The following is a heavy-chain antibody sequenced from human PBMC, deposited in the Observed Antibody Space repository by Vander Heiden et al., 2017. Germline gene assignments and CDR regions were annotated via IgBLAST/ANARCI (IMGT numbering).Heavy chain of an antibody. D-gene: IGHD4-17*01. CDR3: ARHYGDYGGYYYYGMDV. CDR1: GGSIRSISYY. V-gene: IGHV4-39*01. CDR2: IYYSGST. J-gene: IGHJ6*02. Sequence: QLQLQESGPGLVKPSETLSLTCTVSGGSIRSISYYWGWIRQPPGKGLEWIGSIYYSGSTYYNPSLKSRVTISVDTSKNQFSLKLSSVTAADTAVYYCARHYGDYGGYYYYGMDVWGQGTTVTVSS.